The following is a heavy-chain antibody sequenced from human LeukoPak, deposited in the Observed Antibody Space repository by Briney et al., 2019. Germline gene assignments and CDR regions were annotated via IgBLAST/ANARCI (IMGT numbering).Heavy chain of an antibody. D-gene: IGHD6-6*01. J-gene: IGHJ6*03. V-gene: IGHV1-69*01. CDR2: IITIFGTA. Sequence: GASVKVSCKASGGTFSSYAISWVRQAPGQGLEWVGGIITIFGTANYAQKFQGRVTITADESTSTAYMELSSLRSEDTAVYYCARNLECRKYSSSSCYYYYMDVWGKGTTVTVSS. CDR3: ARNLECRKYSSSSCYYYYMDV. CDR1: GGTFSSYA.